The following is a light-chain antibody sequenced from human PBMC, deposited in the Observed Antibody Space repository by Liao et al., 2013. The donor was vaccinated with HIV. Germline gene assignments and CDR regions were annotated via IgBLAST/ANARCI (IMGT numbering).Light chain of an antibody. CDR1: TLGDKY. CDR3: QSADSSGTYV. V-gene: IGLV3-25*03. Sequence: SYELTQPPSVSVSPGQTASITCSGDTLGDKYACWYQQKPGQAPVLVIYKDSERPSGIPERFSGSSSGTTVTLTISGVQAEDEADYYCQSADSSGTYVFGTGTKVTVL. CDR2: KDS. J-gene: IGLJ1*01.